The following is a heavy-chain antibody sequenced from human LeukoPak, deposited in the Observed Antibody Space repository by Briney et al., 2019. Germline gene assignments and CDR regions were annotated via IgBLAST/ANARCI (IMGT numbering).Heavy chain of an antibody. CDR1: GFTFSSYS. D-gene: IGHD3-10*01. CDR2: LSRSGTTM. J-gene: IGHJ4*02. Sequence: QPGGSLRLSCAASGFTFSSYSMNWVRQAPGKGLEWLSYLSRSGTTMYYADSVKGRFTISRDNAKNSLYLQMNSLRDEDTAVYYCARDPGYWGQGTLVTVSS. V-gene: IGHV3-48*02. CDR3: ARDPGY.